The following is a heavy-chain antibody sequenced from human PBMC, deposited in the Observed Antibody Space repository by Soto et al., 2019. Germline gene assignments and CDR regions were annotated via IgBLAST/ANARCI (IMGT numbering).Heavy chain of an antibody. V-gene: IGHV4-31*11. CDR3: ASDSYGSLGLDY. D-gene: IGHD5-18*01. CDR2: IYYSGST. CDR1: GGSLIDYN. J-gene: IGHJ4*02. Sequence: PSETLSLTCAVYGGSLIDYNWSWIRQHPGKGLEWIGYIYYSGSTYYNPSLKSRVTISVDTSKNQFSLKLSSVTAADTAVYYCASDSYGSLGLDYWGQGTLVTVSS.